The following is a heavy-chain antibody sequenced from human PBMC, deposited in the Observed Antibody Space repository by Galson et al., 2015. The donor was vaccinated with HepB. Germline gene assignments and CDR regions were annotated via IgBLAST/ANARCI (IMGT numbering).Heavy chain of an antibody. CDR2: INTNTGNP. Sequence: SVKVSCKASGYSFTNYALHWVRQAPGQGLEWMAWINTNTGNPTYAQGFTGRFVFSLDTSVSRAHLQISSLKVEDTAIYYCARSQWELPALDIWGQGTMVTVSS. V-gene: IGHV7-4-1*02. CDR1: GYSFTNYA. CDR3: ARSQWELPALDI. J-gene: IGHJ3*02. D-gene: IGHD1-26*01.